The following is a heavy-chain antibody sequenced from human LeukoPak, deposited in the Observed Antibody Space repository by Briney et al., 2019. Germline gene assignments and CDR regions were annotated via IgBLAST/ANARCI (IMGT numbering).Heavy chain of an antibody. CDR1: GGSISSGGYS. CDR2: IYHSGST. J-gene: IGHJ4*02. CDR3: AREVCGTSCYLDC. Sequence: SETLSLTCAVSGGSISSGGYSWRWIRQPPGKGLEWIGYIYHSGSTYYNPSLKSRVTISVDRSKNQFSLKLSSVTAADTAVYYCAREVCGTSCYLDCWGQGTLVTVSS. D-gene: IGHD2-2*01. V-gene: IGHV4-30-2*01.